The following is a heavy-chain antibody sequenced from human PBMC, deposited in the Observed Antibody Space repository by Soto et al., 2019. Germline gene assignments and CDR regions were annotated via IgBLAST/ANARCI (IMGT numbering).Heavy chain of an antibody. D-gene: IGHD6-19*01. CDR1: GGSFSGYY. V-gene: IGHV4-34*01. J-gene: IGHJ3*02. Sequence: ETLSLTFAVCGGSFSGYYWSWIRQPQGKGLEWIGEINHSGSTNYNPSLKSRVTISVDTSKNQFSLKLSFVTAADTAVYYCAREDSSGRLGNAFDIWGQGTMVTVSS. CDR2: INHSGST. CDR3: AREDSSGRLGNAFDI.